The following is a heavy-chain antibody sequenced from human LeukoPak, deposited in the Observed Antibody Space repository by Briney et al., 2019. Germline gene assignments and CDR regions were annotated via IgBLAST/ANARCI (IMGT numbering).Heavy chain of an antibody. V-gene: IGHV3-7*01. CDR2: IRQDGGEK. J-gene: IGHJ4*02. Sequence: GGSLRLSCAASGFTFSNSWMSWVRQAPGKGLEWVANIRQDGGEKYYVDSVKGRLTISRDNAKNSLYLRMDSLRVEDTAVYYCARESLHSSRPERHIDYWGQGTLVTVSS. CDR3: ARESLHSSRPERHIDY. D-gene: IGHD2-2*01. CDR1: GFTFSNSW.